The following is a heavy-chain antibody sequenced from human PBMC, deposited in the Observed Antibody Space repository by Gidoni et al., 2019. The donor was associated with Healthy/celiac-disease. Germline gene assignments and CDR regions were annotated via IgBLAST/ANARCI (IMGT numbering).Heavy chain of an antibody. CDR2: ISSSSSYI. J-gene: IGHJ6*02. D-gene: IGHD6-19*01. V-gene: IGHV3-21*01. CDR3: ARDTVAGTYYYYYYGMDV. Sequence: EVQLVESGGGLVKPGGSLRLSCAASGFTFSSSSMNWVRQAPGKGLEWVSSISSSSSYIYYADSVKGRFTISRDNAKNSLYLQMNSLRAEDTAVYYCARDTVAGTYYYYYYGMDVWGQGTTVTVSS. CDR1: GFTFSSSS.